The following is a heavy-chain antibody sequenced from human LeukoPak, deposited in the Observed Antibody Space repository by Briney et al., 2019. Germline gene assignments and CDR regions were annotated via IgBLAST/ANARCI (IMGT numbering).Heavy chain of an antibody. J-gene: IGHJ4*02. CDR2: ISYDGSNK. V-gene: IGHV3-30-3*02. D-gene: IGHD2-15*01. CDR1: GFTFSSYA. Sequence: GGSLILSCAASGFTFSSYAMHWVRQAPGKGLEWVAVISYDGSNKYYADSVKGRFTISRDNSKNTLYLQMNSLRAEDTAVYYCAKWDCSGGSCYSPFDYWGQGTLVTVSS. CDR3: AKWDCSGGSCYSPFDY.